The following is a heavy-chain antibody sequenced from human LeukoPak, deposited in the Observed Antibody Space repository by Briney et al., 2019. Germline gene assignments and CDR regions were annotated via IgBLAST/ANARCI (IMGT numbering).Heavy chain of an antibody. V-gene: IGHV5-51*01. J-gene: IGHJ4*02. Sequence: GESLNIPCKGSGYSFTSYWIGWVRQMPGKGLEWMGIIYPSDSDTKYSPSFQGQVTISADKAISTAYLQLSSLKASDTAMYYCARQGPGSYPPLDYWGQGTLVTVSS. CDR3: ARQGPGSYPPLDY. CDR2: IYPSDSDT. D-gene: IGHD1-26*01. CDR1: GYSFTSYW.